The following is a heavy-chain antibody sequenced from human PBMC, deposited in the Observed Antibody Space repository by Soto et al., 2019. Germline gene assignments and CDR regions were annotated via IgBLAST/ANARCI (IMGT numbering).Heavy chain of an antibody. V-gene: IGHV3-30-3*01. CDR1: GFTFSSYA. CDR2: ISYDGSNK. Sequence: PGGSLRLSCAASGFTFSSYAMHWVRQAPGKGLEWVAVISYDGSNKYYADSVKGRFTISRDNSKNTLYLQMNSLRAEDTAVYYCAREMYSSSSWYYDSSGYYPFDYGGQGTLVTVSS. D-gene: IGHD3-22*01. J-gene: IGHJ4*02. CDR3: AREMYSSSSWYYDSSGYYPFDY.